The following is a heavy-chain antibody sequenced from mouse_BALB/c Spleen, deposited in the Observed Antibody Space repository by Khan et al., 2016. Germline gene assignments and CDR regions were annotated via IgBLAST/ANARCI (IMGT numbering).Heavy chain of an antibody. CDR1: GYSFTGYY. CDR3: ASPYGSSYVGFAY. Sequence: LVKTGASVTISCKASGYSFTGYYMHWVKQSHGKSLEWIGYITSYNGATSYNQKFKGKATFTVDTSSSTAYMQFNSLTSDDSAVYYCASPYGSSYVGFAYWGQGTLVTVSA. J-gene: IGHJ3*01. CDR2: ITSYNGAT. V-gene: IGHV1S34*01. D-gene: IGHD1-1*01.